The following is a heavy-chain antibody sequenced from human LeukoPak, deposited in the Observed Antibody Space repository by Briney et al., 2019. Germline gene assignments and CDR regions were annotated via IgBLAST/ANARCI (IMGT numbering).Heavy chain of an antibody. CDR2: INWNGGST. CDR1: GFTFDDYG. J-gene: IGHJ4*02. Sequence: GGSLRLSCAASGFTFDDYGMSWVRQAPGKGLEWVSGINWNGGSTGYADSVRGRFTNSRDNAKNSLYLQMNSLRAEDTALYYCARGLYYYDSSGYYYLGYWGQGTLVTVSS. D-gene: IGHD3-22*01. CDR3: ARGLYYYDSSGYYYLGY. V-gene: IGHV3-20*04.